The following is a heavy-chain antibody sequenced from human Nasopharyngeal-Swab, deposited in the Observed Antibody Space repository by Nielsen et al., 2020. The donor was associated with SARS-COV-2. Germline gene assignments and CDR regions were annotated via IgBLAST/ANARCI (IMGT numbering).Heavy chain of an antibody. D-gene: IGHD3-22*01. Sequence: SETLSLTRTVSGGSISTYYWSWIRQPPGKGLEWIGYIHSSGTTNYNPSLKSRVTISVDTSKNQFSLKLSSVTAADTAVYYCARDHSYYDSNGYYFDYWGLGTLVTVSS. V-gene: IGHV4-59*01. CDR1: GGSISTYY. J-gene: IGHJ4*02. CDR2: IHSSGTT. CDR3: ARDHSYYDSNGYYFDY.